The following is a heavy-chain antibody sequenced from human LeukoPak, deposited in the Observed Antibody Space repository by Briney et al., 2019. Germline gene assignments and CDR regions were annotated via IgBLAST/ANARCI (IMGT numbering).Heavy chain of an antibody. CDR1: GGPFSGYY. CDR2: INHSGST. CDR3: ARVGGPLRFLEWLSRGYFDY. Sequence: SETLSLTCAVYGGPFSGYYWSWIRQPPGKGLEWIGEINHSGSTNYNPSLKSRVTISVDTSKNQFSLKLSSVTAADTAVYYCARVGGPLRFLEWLSRGYFDYWGQGTLVTVSS. V-gene: IGHV4-34*01. D-gene: IGHD3-3*01. J-gene: IGHJ4*02.